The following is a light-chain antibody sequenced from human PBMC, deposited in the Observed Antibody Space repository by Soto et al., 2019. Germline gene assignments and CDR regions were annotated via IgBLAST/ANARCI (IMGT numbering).Light chain of an antibody. CDR2: KAS. J-gene: IGKJ2*01. V-gene: IGKV1-5*03. CDR1: QSISSW. Sequence: DIQMAQSPSTLSASVGDRVTITCRASQSISSWLGWHQQKPGKAPKLLIYKASSLESGVPPRFRGSGSGTEFTPTISSLQPEDLTTYYYQHYNGYFRTCGQGTKLEIK. CDR3: QHYNGYFRT.